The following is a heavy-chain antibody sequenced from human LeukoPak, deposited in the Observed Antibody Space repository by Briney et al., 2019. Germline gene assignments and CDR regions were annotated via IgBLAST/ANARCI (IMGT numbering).Heavy chain of an antibody. CDR1: GFTFSSYA. V-gene: IGHV3-30*01. Sequence: PGRSLRLSCAASGFTFSSYAMHWVRQAPGKGLEWVAVISYDGSNKYYADSVKGRFTISRDNSKNTLYLQMNGLRAEDTAVYYCARVQVIVVVPAAISGIDYWGQGTLVTVSS. CDR2: ISYDGSNK. J-gene: IGHJ4*02. CDR3: ARVQVIVVVPAAISGIDY. D-gene: IGHD2-2*02.